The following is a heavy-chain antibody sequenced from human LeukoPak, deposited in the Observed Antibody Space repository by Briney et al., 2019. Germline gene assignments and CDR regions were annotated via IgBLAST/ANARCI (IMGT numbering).Heavy chain of an antibody. V-gene: IGHV3-53*01. CDR2: IYSGGNT. CDR3: AKKIASGSYPLDY. D-gene: IGHD1-26*01. Sequence: GGSLRLSCTVSGFTVSSNSMSWVRQAPGKGLEWVSFIYSGGNTHYSDSVKGRFTISRDNSKNTLYLQMNSLRADDTAVYYCAKKIASGSYPLDYWGQGTLVTVSS. CDR1: GFTVSSNS. J-gene: IGHJ4*02.